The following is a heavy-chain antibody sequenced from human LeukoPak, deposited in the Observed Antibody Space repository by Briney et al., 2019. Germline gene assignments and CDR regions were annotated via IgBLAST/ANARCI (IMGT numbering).Heavy chain of an antibody. CDR3: AREGIAAADRWNWFDP. D-gene: IGHD6-13*01. CDR2: INPNSGGT. J-gene: IGHJ5*02. CDR1: GYTFTAYY. V-gene: IGHV1-2*02. Sequence: ASVKVSCKASGYTFTAYYMHWVRQAPGQGLEWMGWINPNSGGTNYAQKFQGRVTMTRDTSISTAYMELSRLRSDDTAVYYCAREGIAAADRWNWFDPWGQGTLVTVSS.